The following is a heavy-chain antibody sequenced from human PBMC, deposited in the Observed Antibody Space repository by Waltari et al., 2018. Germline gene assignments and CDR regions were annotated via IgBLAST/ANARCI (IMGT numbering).Heavy chain of an antibody. V-gene: IGHV3-33*01. D-gene: IGHD3-9*01. CDR1: GFNFSSYG. J-gene: IGHJ6*02. Sequence: QVQLVESGGGVVQPGRSLRLSCAASGFNFSSYGMHWVRQAPGKGLEWVAVIWYDGSNKYYADSVKGRFTISRDNSKNTLYLQMNSLRAEDTAVYYCARDAAYDILTGRRHGMDVWGQGTTVTVSS. CDR2: IWYDGSNK. CDR3: ARDAAYDILTGRRHGMDV.